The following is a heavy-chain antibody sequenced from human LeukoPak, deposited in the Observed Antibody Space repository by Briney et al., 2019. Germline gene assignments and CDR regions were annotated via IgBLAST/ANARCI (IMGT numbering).Heavy chain of an antibody. CDR1: GGSFSGYY. J-gene: IGHJ4*02. V-gene: IGHV4-34*01. CDR2: INHSGST. CDR3: ARGTYGVLSLMFDY. Sequence: MTSETLSLTCAVYGGSFSGYYWSWIRQPPGKGLEWIGEINHSGSTNYNPSLKSRVTISVDTSKNQFSLKLSSVTAADTAVYYCARGTYGVLSLMFDYWGQGTLVTVSS. D-gene: IGHD4-17*01.